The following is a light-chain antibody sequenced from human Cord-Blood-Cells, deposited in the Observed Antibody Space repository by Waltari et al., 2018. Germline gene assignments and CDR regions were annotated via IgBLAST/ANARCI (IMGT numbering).Light chain of an antibody. CDR3: QAWDSSTYVV. Sequence: SYELTQPPSVSVSQGQTASITCSGDKLGDKYACWYQQKPGQSPVLVIYQDSKRPSGIPERFSGSNSGNTATPTISGTQAMDEADYYCQAWDSSTYVVFGGGTKLTVL. CDR1: KLGDKY. V-gene: IGLV3-1*01. CDR2: QDS. J-gene: IGLJ2*01.